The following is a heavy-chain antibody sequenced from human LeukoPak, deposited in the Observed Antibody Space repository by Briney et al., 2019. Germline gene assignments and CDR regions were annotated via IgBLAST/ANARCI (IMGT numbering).Heavy chain of an antibody. CDR3: AKSTNWGSISDGFDI. D-gene: IGHD7-27*01. V-gene: IGHV1-2*02. J-gene: IGHJ3*02. CDR1: GYSFIGYY. Sequence: ASVKVSCKASGYSFIGYYIHWVRQAPGQGLEWMGWINPNSGGANYAQKFQGRVTMTRDASISTVYMELTRLRSDDTAMYYCAKSTNWGSISDGFDIWGQGTMVTVAS. CDR2: INPNSGGA.